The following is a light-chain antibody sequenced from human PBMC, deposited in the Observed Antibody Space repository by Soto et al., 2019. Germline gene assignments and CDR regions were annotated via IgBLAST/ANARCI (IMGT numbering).Light chain of an antibody. CDR3: QQSYSTPQIT. CDR2: AAS. Sequence: DFQMTQSPSSLSASVGDTVTKTCRASQDIGTFLNWYQQKPVKATKLMIYAASDLLSGVSSRLSGSGSGIDFTLTISSLQPEAFATYYYQQSYSTPQITFGPGTKVDMK. CDR1: QDIGTF. V-gene: IGKV1-39*01. J-gene: IGKJ3*01.